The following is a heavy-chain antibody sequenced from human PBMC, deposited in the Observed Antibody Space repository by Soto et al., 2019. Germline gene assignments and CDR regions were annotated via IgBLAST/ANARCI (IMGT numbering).Heavy chain of an antibody. CDR2: ISWNSGSI. J-gene: IGHJ3*02. CDR1: GFTFDDYA. CDR3: AKKYGRKWGYDKHDYGDYDDAFDI. D-gene: IGHD4-17*01. V-gene: IGHV3-9*01. Sequence: PGGSLRLSCAASGFTFDDYAMHWVRQAPGKGLEWVSGISWNSGSIGYADSVKGRFTISRDNAKNSLYLQMNSLRAEDTALYYCAKKYGRKWGYDKHDYGDYDDAFDIWGQGTMVTVSS.